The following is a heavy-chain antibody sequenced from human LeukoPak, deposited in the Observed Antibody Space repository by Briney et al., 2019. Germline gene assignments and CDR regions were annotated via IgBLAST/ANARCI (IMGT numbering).Heavy chain of an antibody. CDR1: GFTFSRNS. J-gene: IGHJ4*02. V-gene: IGHV3-48*01. CDR3: TTGLPGSIAARPIVGRGDY. D-gene: IGHD6-6*01. CDR2: ISSSSSTI. Sequence: GGSLRLSCAASGFTFSRNSMNWVRQAPGKGLEWVSYISSSSSTIYYADSVKGRFTISRDNAKNSLYLQMNSLKTEDTAVYYCTTGLPGSIAARPIVGRGDYWGQGTLVTVSS.